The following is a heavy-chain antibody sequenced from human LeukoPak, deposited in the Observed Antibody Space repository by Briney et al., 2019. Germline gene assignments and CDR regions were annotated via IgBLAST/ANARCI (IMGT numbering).Heavy chain of an antibody. CDR2: INHSGST. V-gene: IGHV4-34*01. CDR3: ARDSRGFGDYYYCYMDV. D-gene: IGHD3-16*01. CDR1: GGSFSGYY. Sequence: SETLSLTCAVYGGSFSGYYWSWIRQPPGKGLEWIGEINHSGSTNYNPSLKSRVTISVDTSENQFSLKLSSVTAADTAVYYCARDSRGFGDYYYCYMDVWGKGTTVTVSS. J-gene: IGHJ6*03.